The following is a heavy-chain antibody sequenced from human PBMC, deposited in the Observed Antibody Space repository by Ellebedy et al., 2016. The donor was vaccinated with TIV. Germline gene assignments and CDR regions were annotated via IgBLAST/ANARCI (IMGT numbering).Heavy chain of an antibody. J-gene: IGHJ3*02. CDR2: ISSSGTTI. CDR1: GFIISGDC. D-gene: IGHD5-24*01. Sequence: GESLKISCAASGFIISGDCMSWVRQAPGKGLEWISYISSSGTTISYVDSVKGRFTISRDNAKISLYLQMTSLTAADTAVYYCANGAYDIWGQGTMVTVSS. CDR3: ANGAYDI. V-gene: IGHV3-48*04.